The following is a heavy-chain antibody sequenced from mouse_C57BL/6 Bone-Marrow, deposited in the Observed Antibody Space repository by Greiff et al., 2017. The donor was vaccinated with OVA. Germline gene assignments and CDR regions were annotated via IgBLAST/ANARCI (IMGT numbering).Heavy chain of an antibody. D-gene: IGHD2-4*01. CDR1: GFTFSSYA. J-gene: IGHJ3*01. Sequence: EVQGVESGGGLVKPGGSLKLSCAASGFTFSSYAMSWVRQTPEKSLEWVATISDGGSYTYYPDNVKGRYTISRDNAKNNLYLQMSHLKSEDTAMYYCGGGADDYAFAYWGQGTLVTVSA. V-gene: IGHV5-4*01. CDR3: GGGADDYAFAY. CDR2: ISDGGSYT.